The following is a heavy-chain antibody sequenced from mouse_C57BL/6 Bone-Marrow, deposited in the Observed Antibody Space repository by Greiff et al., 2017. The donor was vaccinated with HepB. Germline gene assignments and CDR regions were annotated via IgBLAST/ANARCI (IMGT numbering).Heavy chain of an antibody. CDR3: ARKYYYGSSYDYAMDY. Sequence: VKVVESGPGLVAPSQSLSITCTVSGFSLTSYAVSWVRQPPGKGLEWLGVILTGGGTNYNSALKSRLSISKDNSKSQVFLKMNSLQTDDTARYYCARKYYYGSSYDYAMDYWGQGTSVTVSS. V-gene: IGHV2-9-1*01. D-gene: IGHD1-1*01. J-gene: IGHJ4*01. CDR1: GFSLTSYA. CDR2: ILTGGGT.